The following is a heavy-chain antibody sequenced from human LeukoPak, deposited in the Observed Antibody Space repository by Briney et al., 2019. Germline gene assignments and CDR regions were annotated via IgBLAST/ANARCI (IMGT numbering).Heavy chain of an antibody. CDR3: ARVGDYGSGFDF. CDR1: GFTFSSYS. CDR2: ISSNSNI. J-gene: IGHJ4*02. Sequence: GGSLRLSCAASGFTFSSYSMNWVRQAPGKGLEWVSSISSNSNIYYADSVKGRFTISRDNAKNSLYLQMNSLRAEDTAVYYCARVGDYGSGFDFWGQGTLVTVSS. D-gene: IGHD3-10*01. V-gene: IGHV3-21*01.